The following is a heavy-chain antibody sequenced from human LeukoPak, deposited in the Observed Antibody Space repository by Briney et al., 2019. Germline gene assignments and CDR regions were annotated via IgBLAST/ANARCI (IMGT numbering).Heavy chain of an antibody. D-gene: IGHD4-23*01. Sequence: QPGGSLRLSCAASGFTFSSYEMNWVRQAPGKGLEWVSYISSSGSTIYYADSVKGRFTISRDNAKNSLYLQMNSLRAEDTAVYYCAREDGGNSVGDAFDIWGQGTMVTVSS. CDR3: AREDGGNSVGDAFDI. CDR1: GFTFSSYE. J-gene: IGHJ3*02. V-gene: IGHV3-48*03. CDR2: ISSSGSTI.